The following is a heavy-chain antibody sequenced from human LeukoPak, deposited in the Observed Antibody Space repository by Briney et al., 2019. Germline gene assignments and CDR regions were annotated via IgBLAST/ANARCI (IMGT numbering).Heavy chain of an antibody. CDR2: INHSGST. CDR1: GGSFSGYY. V-gene: IGHV4-34*01. J-gene: IGHJ4*02. Sequence: SETLSLTCAVSGGSFSGYYWSWVRQPPGKGLEWIGEINHSGSTNYNPSLKRRVTISVETSKNQFSLKLSSMHSADTAVYYCARDTYYDFWSGYYLHYFDYWGQGTLVTVSS. D-gene: IGHD3-3*01. CDR3: ARDTYYDFWSGYYLHYFDY.